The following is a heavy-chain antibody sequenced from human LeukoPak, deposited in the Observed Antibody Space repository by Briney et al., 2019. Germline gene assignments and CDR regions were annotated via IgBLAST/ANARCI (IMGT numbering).Heavy chain of an antibody. J-gene: IGHJ4*02. CDR3: ARHYDGGFDY. Sequence: SEALSLTCTVSAGSISSYYWSWIRQPPGMGLEWIGYIYYSGSTNYNPSLKSRVTISVDTSKNQFSLKLSSVTAADTAVYYCARHYDGGFDYWGQGTLVTVSS. D-gene: IGHD3-22*01. CDR1: AGSISSYY. V-gene: IGHV4-59*08. CDR2: IYYSGST.